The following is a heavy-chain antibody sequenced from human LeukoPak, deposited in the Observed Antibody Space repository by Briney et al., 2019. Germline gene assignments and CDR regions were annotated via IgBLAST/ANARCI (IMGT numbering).Heavy chain of an antibody. D-gene: IGHD6-19*01. CDR1: GFTFSDYY. CDR3: ARVDRQWLVPDY. Sequence: GGSLRLSCAASGFTFSDYYMSWIRQAPGKGLEWVSYISSSGSTIYYADSVKGRFTISRDNAKNSLYLQMNGLRAEDTAVCYCARVDRQWLVPDYWGQGTLVTVSS. CDR2: ISSSGSTI. J-gene: IGHJ4*02. V-gene: IGHV3-11*01.